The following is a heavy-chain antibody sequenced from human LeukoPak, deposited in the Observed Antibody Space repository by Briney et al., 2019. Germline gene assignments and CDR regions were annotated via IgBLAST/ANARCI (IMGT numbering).Heavy chain of an antibody. J-gene: IGHJ4*02. CDR1: GGSFSGYY. V-gene: IGHV3-21*01. CDR3: AGSGWPRDY. Sequence: ETLSLTCAVYGGSFSGYYWSWIRQPPGKGLEWVSSISSSSSYIYYADSVKGRFTISRDNAKNSLYLQMNSLRAEDTAVYYCAGSGWPRDYWGQGTLVTVSS. CDR2: ISSSSSYI. D-gene: IGHD6-19*01.